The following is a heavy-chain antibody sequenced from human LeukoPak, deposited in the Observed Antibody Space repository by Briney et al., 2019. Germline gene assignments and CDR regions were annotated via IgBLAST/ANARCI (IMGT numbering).Heavy chain of an antibody. CDR1: GFTFSSYA. CDR3: AKKPTPRIVGAHYYFDY. J-gene: IGHJ4*02. CDR2: ISGSGGST. V-gene: IGHV3-23*01. Sequence: GGSLRLSCAASGFTFSSYAMSWVRQAPGKGLEWVSAISGSGGSTYYADSVKGRFTISRDNSKNALYLQMNSLRAEDTAVYYCAKKPTPRIVGAHYYFDYWGQGTLVTVSS. D-gene: IGHD1-26*01.